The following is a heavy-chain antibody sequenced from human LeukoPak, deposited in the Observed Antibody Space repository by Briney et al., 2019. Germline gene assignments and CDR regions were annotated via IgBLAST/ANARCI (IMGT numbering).Heavy chain of an antibody. CDR3: ARDGSPWDYYYYYMDV. CDR2: ISTSSSYI. Sequence: GGSLRLSCAASGFTFSSYSMNWVRQAPGKGLEWVSSISTSSSYIYCADSAKGRFTISRDNAKNSLYLQMNSLRAEDTAVYYCARDGSPWDYYYYYMDVWGKGTTVTVSS. V-gene: IGHV3-21*01. CDR1: GFTFSSYS. J-gene: IGHJ6*03. D-gene: IGHD2-15*01.